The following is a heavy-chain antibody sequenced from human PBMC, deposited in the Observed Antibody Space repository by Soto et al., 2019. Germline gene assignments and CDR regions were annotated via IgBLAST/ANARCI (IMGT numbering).Heavy chain of an antibody. D-gene: IGHD1-20*01. Sequence: PSETLSLTCTVSGGSISSGDYYWSWIRQPPGKGLEWIGYIYYSGSTYYNPSLKSRVTISVDTSKNQFSLKLSSVTAADTAVYYCARGRYNWNGLNYYYYGMDVWGQGTTVTVSS. CDR2: IYYSGST. V-gene: IGHV4-30-4*01. CDR1: GGSISSGDYY. J-gene: IGHJ6*02. CDR3: ARGRYNWNGLNYYYYGMDV.